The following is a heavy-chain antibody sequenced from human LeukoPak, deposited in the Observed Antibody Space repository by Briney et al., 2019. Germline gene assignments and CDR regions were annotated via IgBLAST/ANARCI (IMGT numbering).Heavy chain of an antibody. J-gene: IGHJ4*02. CDR1: GFTFDDYT. CDR2: ISWDGGST. Sequence: PGGSLRLSCAASGFTFDDYTMHWVRQAPGKGLERVSLISWDGGSTYYADSVKGRFTISRDNSKNSLYLQMNSLRTEDTALYYCAKGGRGWLQAFDYWGQGTLVTVSS. D-gene: IGHD5-24*01. V-gene: IGHV3-43*01. CDR3: AKGGRGWLQAFDY.